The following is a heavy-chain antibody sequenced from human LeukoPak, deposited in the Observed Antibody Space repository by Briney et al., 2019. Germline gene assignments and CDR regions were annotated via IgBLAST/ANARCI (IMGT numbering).Heavy chain of an antibody. J-gene: IGHJ4*02. CDR1: GFTFSSYS. Sequence: GGSLRLSCTAAGFTFSSYSMSWVRQAPGKGLEWVSYISSSTTTTYYADSVKGRFTIYRDNAENSLFLQMNSLRAEDTAVYYCARDPIVTTIQRFDYWGRGTLVTVSS. D-gene: IGHD5-12*01. CDR2: ISSSTTTT. CDR3: ARDPIVTTIQRFDY. V-gene: IGHV3-48*01.